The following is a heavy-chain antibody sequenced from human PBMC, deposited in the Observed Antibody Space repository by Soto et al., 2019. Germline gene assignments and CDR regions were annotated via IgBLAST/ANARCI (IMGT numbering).Heavy chain of an antibody. V-gene: IGHV3-23*01. J-gene: IGHJ4*02. Sequence: EVQLLESGGGLVQPGGSLRLSCAASGFTFSSYAMSWVRQAPGKGLEWVSAISGSGGSTYHADSVKGRFSISRDNSKNMLYLQMNSLRAEDTAVYYCTGGYGAGFDYWGQGTLVTVSS. CDR2: ISGSGGST. CDR3: TGGYGAGFDY. CDR1: GFTFSSYA. D-gene: IGHD6-19*01.